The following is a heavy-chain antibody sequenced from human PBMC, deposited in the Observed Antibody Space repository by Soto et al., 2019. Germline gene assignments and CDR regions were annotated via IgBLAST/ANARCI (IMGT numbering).Heavy chain of an antibody. CDR3: ERLKSVGTSPYFVY. Sequence: TSVKVCCKASGGTFSSYAISWVRQAPGQGLEWMGGIIPIFGTANYAQKFQGRVTITADESTSTAYMELSSLRAEDTAVYCCERLKSVGTSPYFVYWCPAPLVSVPS. CDR1: GGTFSSYA. J-gene: IGHJ4*02. CDR2: IIPIFGTA. V-gene: IGHV1-69*13.